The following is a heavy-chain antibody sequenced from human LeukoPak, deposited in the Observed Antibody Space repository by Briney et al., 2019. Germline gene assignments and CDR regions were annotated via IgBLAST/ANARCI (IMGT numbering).Heavy chain of an antibody. V-gene: IGHV1-2*02. Sequence: ASVKVSCKASGGTFSSYAISWVRQAPGQGLEWMGWINPNSGGTNYAQKFQGRVTMTRDTSISTAYMELSSLRSEDTAVYYCARLSPHYGDYKVDPWGQGTLVTVSS. CDR1: GGTFSSYA. CDR3: ARLSPHYGDYKVDP. CDR2: INPNSGGT. D-gene: IGHD4-17*01. J-gene: IGHJ5*02.